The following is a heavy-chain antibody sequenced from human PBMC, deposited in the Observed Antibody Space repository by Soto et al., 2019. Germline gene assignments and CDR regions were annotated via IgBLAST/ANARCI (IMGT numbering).Heavy chain of an antibody. D-gene: IGHD6-6*01. J-gene: IGHJ5*02. Sequence: SETLSLTCTVSGGSISSYYWSWIRQPPGKGLEWIGYIYYSGSTNYNPSLKSRVTISVDTSKNQFSLKLSSVTAADTAVYYCARGGEQLVGSNWLDPWGQGTLVTVSS. V-gene: IGHV4-59*01. CDR2: IYYSGST. CDR1: GGSISSYY. CDR3: ARGGEQLVGSNWLDP.